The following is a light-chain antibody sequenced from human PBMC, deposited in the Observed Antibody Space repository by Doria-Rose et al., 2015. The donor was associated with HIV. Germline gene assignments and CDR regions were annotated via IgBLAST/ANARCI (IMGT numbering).Light chain of an antibody. J-gene: IGKJ2*01. CDR1: QSLLHTIGYNY. Sequence: TQSPLSLPVTPGQPASISCRSSQSLLHTIGYNYLDWYLQKPGQSPQLLIYLGSNRASGVPDRFSGSGSGADFTLKISRVEAEDVGVYYCMQALQTPYTFGQGTKLEIK. V-gene: IGKV2-28*01. CDR3: MQALQTPYT. CDR2: LGS.